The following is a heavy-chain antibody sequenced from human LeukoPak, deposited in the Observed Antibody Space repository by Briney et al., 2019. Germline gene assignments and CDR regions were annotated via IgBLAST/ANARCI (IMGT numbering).Heavy chain of an antibody. Sequence: GRSLRLSCAASGFTFDDYAMHWVRQAPGKGLEWVSGISWNSGSIGYADSVKGRFTISRDNAKNSLYLQMNSLRAEDTALYYCAKSQRALKYSSSWYGDYWGQGTLVTVSS. CDR1: GFTFDDYA. V-gene: IGHV3-9*01. CDR2: ISWNSGSI. D-gene: IGHD6-13*01. J-gene: IGHJ4*02. CDR3: AKSQRALKYSSSWYGDY.